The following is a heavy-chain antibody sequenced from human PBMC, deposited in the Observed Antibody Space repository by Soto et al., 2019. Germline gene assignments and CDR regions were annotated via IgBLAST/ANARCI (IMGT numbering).Heavy chain of an antibody. CDR2: ISHSGST. Sequence: SETLSLTCTVSGGSISSYYWSWIRLPPGKGLEWIGYISHSGSTNYNPSLKSRVTISVDPSKNQFSLKLSSVTAADTAVYYCARENILQDFGDYFYTMDVWGQGTTVTVSS. CDR1: GGSISSYY. D-gene: IGHD3-10*01. V-gene: IGHV4-59*01. J-gene: IGHJ6*02. CDR3: ARENILQDFGDYFYTMDV.